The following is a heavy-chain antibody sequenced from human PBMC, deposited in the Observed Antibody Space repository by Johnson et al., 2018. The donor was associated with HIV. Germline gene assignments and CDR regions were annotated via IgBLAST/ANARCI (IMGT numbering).Heavy chain of an antibody. CDR3: AKERWADDALDG. V-gene: IGHV3-30*04. CDR1: GFTFSSYA. D-gene: IGHD1-26*01. Sequence: QVQLVESGGGVVQPGRSLRLSCAASGFTFSSYAMHWVRQAPGKGLEWVAVISYDGSNKYYADSVKGRFTISRDNSKNTLYLQMNSLRAEDTAVYYCAKERWADDALDGWGQGTMVTVSS. J-gene: IGHJ3*01. CDR2: ISYDGSNK.